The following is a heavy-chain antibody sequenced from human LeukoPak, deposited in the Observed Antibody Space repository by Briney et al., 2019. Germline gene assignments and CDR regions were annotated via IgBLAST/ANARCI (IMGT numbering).Heavy chain of an antibody. CDR3: ASALKRGSAGTLIDH. CDR2: MNPNSGNT. CDR1: GYTFTGYY. V-gene: IGHV1-8*02. Sequence: ASVKVSCKASGYTFTGYYMHWVRQAPGQGLEWMGWMNPNSGNTGYAQKFQDRVTMTRNTSISTAYLELSSLGSEDTAMYYCASALKRGSAGTLIDHWGQGTLVTVSS. J-gene: IGHJ4*02. D-gene: IGHD6-13*01.